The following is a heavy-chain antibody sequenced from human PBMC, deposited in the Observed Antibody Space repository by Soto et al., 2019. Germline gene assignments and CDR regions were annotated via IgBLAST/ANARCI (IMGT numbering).Heavy chain of an antibody. CDR2: INPSGGST. V-gene: IGHV1-46*01. Sequence: QVQLVQSGAEVKKPGASVKVSCKASGYTLTSYYIHWVRQAPGQGLEWMGIINPSGGSTSYAQKFPGRVTMTRDASTSTVYMELSSLRPEDTAVYYCATRSCSGGSCYSGFDYWGQGTLVTVSS. J-gene: IGHJ4*02. CDR3: ATRSCSGGSCYSGFDY. D-gene: IGHD2-15*01. CDR1: GYTLTSYY.